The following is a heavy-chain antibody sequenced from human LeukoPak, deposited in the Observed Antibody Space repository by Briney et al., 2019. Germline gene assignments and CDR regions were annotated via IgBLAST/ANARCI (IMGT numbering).Heavy chain of an antibody. D-gene: IGHD2-2*01. J-gene: IGHJ6*02. Sequence: PSETLSLTCAVYGGSFSGYYWSWIRQPPGKGLEWIGEINHSGSTNYNPSLKSRVTISVDTSKNQFSLKLSSVTAADTAVYYCARSYRLPPSYYYGMDVWGQGTTVTVSS. CDR1: GGSFSGYY. V-gene: IGHV4-34*01. CDR2: INHSGST. CDR3: ARSYRLPPSYYYGMDV.